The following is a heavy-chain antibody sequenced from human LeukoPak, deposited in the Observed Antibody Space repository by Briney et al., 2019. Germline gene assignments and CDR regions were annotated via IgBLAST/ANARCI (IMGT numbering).Heavy chain of an antibody. CDR3: AKDVQAPIVGATTVAGY. D-gene: IGHD1-26*01. CDR2: ISGSGGST. J-gene: IGHJ4*02. Sequence: PGGSLRLSCAASGFTVSSNYMSWVRQAPGKGLEWVSAISGSGGSTYYADSVKGRFTISRDNSKNTLYLQMNSLRAEDTAVYYCAKDVQAPIVGATTVAGYWGQGTLVTVSS. CDR1: GFTVSSNY. V-gene: IGHV3-23*01.